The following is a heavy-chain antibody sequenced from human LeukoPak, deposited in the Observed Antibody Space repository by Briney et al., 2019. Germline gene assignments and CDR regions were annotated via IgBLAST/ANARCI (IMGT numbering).Heavy chain of an antibody. CDR2: IYTSGST. Sequence: PSETLSLTCTVSGGSISSGSYYWSWIRQPAGKGLEWIGRIYTSGSTNYNPSLKSRVTISVDTSKNQFSLKLSSVTAADTAVYYCATSPPPYYYYYYMDVWGKGTTVTVSS. V-gene: IGHV4-61*02. CDR1: GGSISSGSYY. CDR3: ATSPPPYYYYYYMDV. J-gene: IGHJ6*03.